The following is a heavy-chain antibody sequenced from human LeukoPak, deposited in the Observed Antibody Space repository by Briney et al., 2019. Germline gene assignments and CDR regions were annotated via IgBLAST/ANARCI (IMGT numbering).Heavy chain of an antibody. D-gene: IGHD3-10*01. J-gene: IGHJ4*02. V-gene: IGHV1-2*04. CDR1: GYTFTGYY. CDR3: ARGRRTPLLWFGDGEFDY. Sequence: ASVKVSCKASGYTFTGYYMHWVRQAPGQGLEWMGWINPNSGGTNCAQKFQGWVTMTRDTSISTAYMELSRLRSDDTAVYYCARGRRTPLLWFGDGEFDYWGQGTLVTVSS. CDR2: INPNSGGT.